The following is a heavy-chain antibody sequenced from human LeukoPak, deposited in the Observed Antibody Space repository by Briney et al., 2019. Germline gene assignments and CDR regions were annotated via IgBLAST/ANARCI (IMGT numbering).Heavy chain of an antibody. CDR3: AMERGEMATWLFLHDY. V-gene: IGHV3-23*01. J-gene: IGHJ4*02. D-gene: IGHD5-24*01. CDR2: ISASGGST. Sequence: GGSLRLSCAASGXTFSSYAMSWVRQDPGKGLEWVAAISASGGSTYYPDSVKGRFTISRDNSKNTLYLQMNSLRAEDTAVYYCAMERGEMATWLFLHDYWGQGTLVTVSS. CDR1: GXTFSSYA.